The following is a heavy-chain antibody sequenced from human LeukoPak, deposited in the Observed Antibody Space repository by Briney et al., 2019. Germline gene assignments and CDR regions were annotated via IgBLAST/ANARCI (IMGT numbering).Heavy chain of an antibody. CDR2: INTNTGNP. CDR1: GYTFTTYA. D-gene: IGHD3-22*01. J-gene: IGHJ4*02. Sequence: ASVKVSCKASGYTFTTYAMNWVRQAPGQGLEWMGWINTNTGNPTYAQGFTGQFVFSLDTSVSTAYLQISSLKAEDTAVYYCARVRDSSGYYAFDYWGQGTLVTVSS. V-gene: IGHV7-4-1*02. CDR3: ARVRDSSGYYAFDY.